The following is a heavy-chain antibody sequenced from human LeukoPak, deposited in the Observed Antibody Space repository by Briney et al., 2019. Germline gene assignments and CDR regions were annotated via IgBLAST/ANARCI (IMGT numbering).Heavy chain of an antibody. D-gene: IGHD3-3*01. J-gene: IGHJ6*02. Sequence: SQTLSLTCAISGDSVSSNSAAWNWIRQSPPRGLEWLGRTYYRSKWYNDYAVSVKSRITINPDTSKNQFSLQLNSVTPEDTAVYYCAREDFWSGYDGDYYYYYGMDVWGQGTTVTVSS. CDR3: AREDFWSGYDGDYYYYYGMDV. CDR1: GDSVSSNSAA. CDR2: TYYRSKWYN. V-gene: IGHV6-1*01.